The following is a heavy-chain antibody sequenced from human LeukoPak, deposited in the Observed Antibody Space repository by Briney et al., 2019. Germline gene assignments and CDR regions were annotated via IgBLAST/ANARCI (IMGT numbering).Heavy chain of an antibody. Sequence: GGSLRLSCAASGFTFSDYYMSWIRQAPGKGLEWVSYISSSGSTIYYADSVKGRFTISRDNAKNSLYLQMNGLRAEDTAVYYCATSQYSSSQMDYFDYWGQGTLVTVSS. CDR3: ATSQYSSSQMDYFDY. V-gene: IGHV3-11*04. CDR1: GFTFSDYY. CDR2: ISSSGSTI. D-gene: IGHD6-6*01. J-gene: IGHJ4*02.